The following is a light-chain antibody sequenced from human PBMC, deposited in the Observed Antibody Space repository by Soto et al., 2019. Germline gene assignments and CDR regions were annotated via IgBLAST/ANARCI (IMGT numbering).Light chain of an antibody. CDR1: QSISSVY. CDR2: GES. J-gene: IGKJ2*01. V-gene: IGKV3-20*01. CDR3: QHYERPPYT. Sequence: EIVLTQSPGTLSLSPGERATLSCRASQSISSVYLAWYQQKPGQAPRLLIYGESRNGIPDRISGSGSGTDFTLTISRLEPEDFAVYHCQHYERPPYTFGQGTRLEIK.